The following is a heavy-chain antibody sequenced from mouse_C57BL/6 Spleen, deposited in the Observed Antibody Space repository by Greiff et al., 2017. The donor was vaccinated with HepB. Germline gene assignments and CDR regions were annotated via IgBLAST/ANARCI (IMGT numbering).Heavy chain of an antibody. D-gene: IGHD3-2*02. CDR2: IDPSDSYT. Sequence: QVQLQQPGAELVMPGASVKLSCKASGYTFTSYWMHWVKQRPGQGLEWIGEIDPSDSYTNYNQKFKGKSTLTVDKSSSTAYMQLSSLTSEDSAVYYCARGSGYVSHFDYWGQGTTLTVSS. V-gene: IGHV1-69*01. CDR3: ARGSGYVSHFDY. J-gene: IGHJ2*01. CDR1: GYTFTSYW.